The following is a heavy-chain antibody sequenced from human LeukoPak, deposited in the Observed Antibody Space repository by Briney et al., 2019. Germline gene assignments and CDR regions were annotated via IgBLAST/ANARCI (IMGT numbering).Heavy chain of an antibody. CDR3: ARSARHCNNGVCFTDYYIDL. CDR2: INPNSGGT. CDR1: GYTFTSYG. V-gene: IGHV1-2*02. J-gene: IGHJ6*03. Sequence: ASVKVSCKASGYTFTSYGISWVRQAPGQGLEWMGWINPNSGGTNYAQKFQGRVTMTRDTSISTAYMEMGSLTSDDTAVYYCARSARHCNNGVCFTDYYIDLWGKGTTVIVSS. D-gene: IGHD2-8*01.